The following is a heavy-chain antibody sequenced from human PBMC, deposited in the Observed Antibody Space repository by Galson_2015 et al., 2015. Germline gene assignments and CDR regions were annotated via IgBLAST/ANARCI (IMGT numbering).Heavy chain of an antibody. J-gene: IGHJ4*02. CDR2: INAGNGNR. CDR1: GYTFTSYA. Sequence: SVKVSCKASGYTFTSYAIHWVRQAPGQRLEWMGWINAGNGNRQYSQKFQGRVTITRDTSASTAYMELSSLRSEDTAVYYCARAIAARPVDFWGQGTVVTVSS. CDR3: ARAIAARPVDF. V-gene: IGHV1-3*01. D-gene: IGHD6-6*01.